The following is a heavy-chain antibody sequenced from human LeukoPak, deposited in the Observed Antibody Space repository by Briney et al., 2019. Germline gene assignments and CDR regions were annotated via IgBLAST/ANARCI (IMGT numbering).Heavy chain of an antibody. CDR1: GGTFSSYA. V-gene: IGHV1-69*13. CDR3: ARSEYSSDPPDY. CDR2: IIPIFGTA. J-gene: IGHJ4*02. D-gene: IGHD6-19*01. Sequence: ASVKVSCKASGGTFSSYAISWVGQAPGQGLEWKGGIIPIFGTANYAQKFQGRVTITADESTSTAYMELSSLRSEDTAVYYCARSEYSSDPPDYWGQGTLVTVSS.